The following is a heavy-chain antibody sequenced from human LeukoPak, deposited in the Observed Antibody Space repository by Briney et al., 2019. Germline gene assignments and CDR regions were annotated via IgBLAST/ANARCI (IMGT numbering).Heavy chain of an antibody. V-gene: IGHV3-7*01. CDR3: ARDQGALDI. Sequence: GGSLRLACAASGFTFSHYWMSWVRQAPGKGLEWLANIKQDGSEKYYVDSVKGRFTISRDNAKNSLYLQMNSQRAEDTAIYYCARDQGALDIWGQGTMVTVSS. CDR2: IKQDGSEK. J-gene: IGHJ3*02. CDR1: GFTFSHYW.